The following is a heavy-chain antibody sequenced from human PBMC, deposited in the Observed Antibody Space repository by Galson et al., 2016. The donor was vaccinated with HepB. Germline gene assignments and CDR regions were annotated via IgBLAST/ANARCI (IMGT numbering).Heavy chain of an antibody. Sequence: SETLSLTCTVSGYSIISGYFWGWIRQPPGKGLEWIGSFYHGGNTCYNPPLKGRVTISADTSNNHFSLKLSSVTAADTAVYYCARALSGLITGPAAFDIWGQGIMVTVSS. J-gene: IGHJ3*02. V-gene: IGHV4-38-2*02. CDR3: ARALSGLITGPAAFDI. D-gene: IGHD3/OR15-3a*01. CDR2: FYHGGNT. CDR1: GYSIISGYF.